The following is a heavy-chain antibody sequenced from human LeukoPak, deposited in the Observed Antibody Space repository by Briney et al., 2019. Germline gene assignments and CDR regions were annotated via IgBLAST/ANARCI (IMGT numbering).Heavy chain of an antibody. V-gene: IGHV4-34*01. CDR3: ARAAVYYYDSSGYRPYYYYGMDV. CDR1: GGSFSGYY. D-gene: IGHD3-22*01. J-gene: IGHJ6*02. Sequence: PSETLSLTCAVYGGSFSGYYWSWIRQPPGKGLEWIGEINHSGSTNYNPSLKSRVTISVDTSKNQFSLKLSSVTAADTAVYYCARAAVYYYDSSGYRPYYYYGMDVWGQGTTVTVFS. CDR2: INHSGST.